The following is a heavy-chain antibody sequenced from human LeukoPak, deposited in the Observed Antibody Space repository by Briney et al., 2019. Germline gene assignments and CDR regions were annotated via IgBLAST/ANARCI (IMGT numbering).Heavy chain of an antibody. CDR1: GGSISSYY. CDR3: ARDTNYYGSGSPYRYYYYMDV. CDR2: IYYSGST. D-gene: IGHD3-10*01. Sequence: SETPSLTCAVSGGSISSYYWSWIRQPPGKGLEWIGYIYYSGSTNYNPSLKSRVTISVGTSKNQFSLKLSSVTAADTAVYYCARDTNYYGSGSPYRYYYYMDVWGKGTTVTVSS. V-gene: IGHV4-59*01. J-gene: IGHJ6*03.